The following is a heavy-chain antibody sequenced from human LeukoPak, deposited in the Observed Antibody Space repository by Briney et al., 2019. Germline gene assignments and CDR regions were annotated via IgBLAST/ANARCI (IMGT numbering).Heavy chain of an antibody. CDR2: IKQDGSEK. CDR3: ARDDDYGDYYFDY. D-gene: IGHD4-17*01. Sequence: QAGGSLRLSCAASGFTFSSYWMSWVRQAPGKGLEWVANIKQDGSEKYYVDSVKGRFTISRGNAKNSLYLQMNSLRAEDTAVYYCARDDDYGDYYFDYWGQGTLVTFSS. V-gene: IGHV3-7*03. CDR1: GFTFSSYW. J-gene: IGHJ4*02.